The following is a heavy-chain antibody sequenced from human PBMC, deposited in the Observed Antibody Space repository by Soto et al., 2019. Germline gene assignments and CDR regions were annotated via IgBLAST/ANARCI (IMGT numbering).Heavy chain of an antibody. CDR3: AATYYYDSSGYTNSFVVGY. CDR2: IYYSGST. D-gene: IGHD3-22*01. J-gene: IGHJ4*02. V-gene: IGHV4-30-4*01. Sequence: SETLSLTCTVSGGSISSGDYYWSWIRQPPGKGLEWIGYIYYSGSTYYNPSLKSRVTISVDTSKNQFSLKLSSVTAADTAVYYCAATYYYDSSGYTNSFVVGYWGQGTLVTVSS. CDR1: GGSISSGDYY.